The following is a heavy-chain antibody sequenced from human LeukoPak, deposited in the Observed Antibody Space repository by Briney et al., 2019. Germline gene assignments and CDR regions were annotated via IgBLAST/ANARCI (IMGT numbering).Heavy chain of an antibody. CDR1: GYRFTSYW. Sequence: KPGESLTISCTGSGYRFTSYWIGWVRQMPGKGLEWMGIIYPGDSDTRYSPSFQGQVTISADKSISTAYLQWNSLKASDTAMYYCARHTRYSNGAVHNVYMDVWGRGTTVTVSS. CDR2: IYPGDSDT. V-gene: IGHV5-51*01. J-gene: IGHJ6*03. CDR3: ARHTRYSNGAVHNVYMDV. D-gene: IGHD6-19*01.